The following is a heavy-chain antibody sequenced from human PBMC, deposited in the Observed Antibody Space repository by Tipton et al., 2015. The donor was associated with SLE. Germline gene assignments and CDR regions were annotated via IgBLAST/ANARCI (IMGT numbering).Heavy chain of an antibody. CDR1: GGSFSGYY. V-gene: IGHV4-34*01. CDR2: INHSGST. CDR3: ARGLLEPGDY. Sequence: LRLSCAVYGGSFSGYYWSWIRQPPGKGLEWIGEINHSGSTNYNPSLKSRVTISVDTSKNQFSLKLSSVTAADMAVYYCARGLLEPGDYWGQEPWSPSPQ. J-gene: IGHJ4*01. D-gene: IGHD1-1*01.